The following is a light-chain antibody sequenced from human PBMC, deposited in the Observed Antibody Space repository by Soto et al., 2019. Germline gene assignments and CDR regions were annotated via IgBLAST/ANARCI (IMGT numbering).Light chain of an antibody. CDR1: SSDVGGYNS. J-gene: IGLJ1*01. V-gene: IGLV2-14*01. CDR3: SSFTSSITYV. CDR2: DVT. Sequence: QSVLAQPASVSGSPGQSMTISWTGTSSDVGGYNSVSWYRQDPGKAPKLMIYDVTNRPSGVSNRFSGSKSGNTASLTISGLQAEDEADYYCSSFTSSITYVFGTGTKVTVL.